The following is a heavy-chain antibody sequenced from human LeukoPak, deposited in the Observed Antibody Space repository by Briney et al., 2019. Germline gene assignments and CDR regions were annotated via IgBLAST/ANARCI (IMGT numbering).Heavy chain of an antibody. Sequence: PGGSLRLSCAASGFTFNSYSMHWVRQAPGKGLEWVTAISDDETYKFYADSVKGRFTISRDNSKNTLYLQMNSLRAEDTAVYYCAKEGVIKANWFDPWGQGTLVTVSS. D-gene: IGHD3-16*02. V-gene: IGHV3-30-3*01. J-gene: IGHJ5*02. CDR1: GFTFNSYS. CDR3: AKEGVIKANWFDP. CDR2: ISDDETYK.